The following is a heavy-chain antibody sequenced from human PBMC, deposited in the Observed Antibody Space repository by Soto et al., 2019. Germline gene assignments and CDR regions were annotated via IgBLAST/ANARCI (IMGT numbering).Heavy chain of an antibody. CDR1: GFTFSSYG. CDR2: ISYDGSNK. CDR3: AQDSSSSRPFDY. Sequence: PGGSLRLSCAASGFTFSSYGMHWVRQAPGKGLEWVAVISYDGSNKYYADSVKGRVTISRDNSKNTLYLQMNSLRAEDTAVYYSAQDSSSSRPFDYWGQGTLDTLSS. D-gene: IGHD6-13*01. J-gene: IGHJ4*02. V-gene: IGHV3-30*18.